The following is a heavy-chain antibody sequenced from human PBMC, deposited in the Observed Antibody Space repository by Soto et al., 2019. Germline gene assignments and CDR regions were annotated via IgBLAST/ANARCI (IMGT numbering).Heavy chain of an antibody. J-gene: IGHJ4*02. V-gene: IGHV4-59*01. D-gene: IGHD4-17*01. CDR3: ASHSPCGVYGY. CDR2: IYYSGST. CDR1: GGSINNYY. Sequence: SETLPLTWTVAGGSINNYYGSWIRQPPGKGLEWIGYIYYSGSTNYNPSLKSRVTISVDTSKNQFSLKLSSVTAADTALYYCASHSPCGVYGYWGQGTLVTVSS.